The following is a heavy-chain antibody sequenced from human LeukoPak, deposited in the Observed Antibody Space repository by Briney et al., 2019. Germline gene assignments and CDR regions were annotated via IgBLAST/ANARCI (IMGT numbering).Heavy chain of an antibody. CDR2: ISYDGSNK. CDR1: GFTFSSYA. J-gene: IGHJ4*02. Sequence: GGSLRLSCAASGFTFSSYAMHWVRQAPGKGLEWVAVISYDGSNKYYADSVKGRFTISRDNSKNTLYLQMNSLRAEDTAVYYCAREGTYYDFWSGYYFDYWGQGTLVTVSS. V-gene: IGHV3-30-3*01. CDR3: AREGTYYDFWSGYYFDY. D-gene: IGHD3-3*01.